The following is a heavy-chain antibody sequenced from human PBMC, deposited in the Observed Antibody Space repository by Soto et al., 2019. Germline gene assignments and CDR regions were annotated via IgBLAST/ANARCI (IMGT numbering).Heavy chain of an antibody. CDR2: ISYTGSA. J-gene: IGHJ6*02. V-gene: IGHV4-59*01. Sequence: TETLSLTCTVSGGSINYSYWTWIRQPPGKGLEWIGYISYTGSANYNASLKSRLTISVDTSKNQFSLKLSSVTAADTALYYCARVNYGDYYYGMDVWGQGTTVTAP. CDR1: GGSINYSY. D-gene: IGHD4-17*01. CDR3: ARVNYGDYYYGMDV.